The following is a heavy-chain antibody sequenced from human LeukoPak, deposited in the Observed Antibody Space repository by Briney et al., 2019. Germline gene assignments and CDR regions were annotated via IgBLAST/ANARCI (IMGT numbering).Heavy chain of an antibody. Sequence: GGSLRLSCAASGFTFSDYYMSWIRQAPGKGLEWVSYISSSGSTIYYADSVKGRFTISRDNAKNSLYLQMNSLRAEDTAVYYCARDCDFWSGYYKGGRGNFDYWGQGTLVTVSS. CDR1: GFTFSDYY. D-gene: IGHD3-3*01. CDR2: ISSSGSTI. CDR3: ARDCDFWSGYYKGGRGNFDY. J-gene: IGHJ4*02. V-gene: IGHV3-11*04.